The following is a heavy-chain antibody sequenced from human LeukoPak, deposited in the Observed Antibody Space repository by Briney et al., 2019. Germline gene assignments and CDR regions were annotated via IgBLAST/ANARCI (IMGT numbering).Heavy chain of an antibody. CDR3: ATESRGVVGAPRHFDY. CDR1: GYTLTELS. CDR2: FDPEDGET. D-gene: IGHD1-26*01. Sequence: ASVKVSCKVSGYTLTELSMHWVRQAPGKGLEWMGGFDPEDGETIYAQKFQGRVTMTEVTSTDTAYMELSSLRSEDTAVYYCATESRGVVGAPRHFDYWGQGTLVTVSS. J-gene: IGHJ4*02. V-gene: IGHV1-24*01.